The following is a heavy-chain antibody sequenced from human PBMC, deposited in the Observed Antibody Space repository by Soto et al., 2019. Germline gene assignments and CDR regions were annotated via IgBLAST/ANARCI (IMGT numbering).Heavy chain of an antibody. CDR1: RGSISRGGYS. CDR3: ARVPDY. V-gene: IGHV4-30-2*01. CDR2: IYHSGST. Sequence: SGNPSLTCAVPRGSISRGGYSWGWIRQPPGKGLEWIGYIYHSGSTYYNPSLKSRVTISVDRSKNQFSLKLSSVTAADTAVYYCARVPDYWGQGTLVTVSS. J-gene: IGHJ4*02.